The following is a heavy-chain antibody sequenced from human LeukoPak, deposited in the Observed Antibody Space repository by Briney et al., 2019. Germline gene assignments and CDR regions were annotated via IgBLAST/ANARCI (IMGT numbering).Heavy chain of an antibody. J-gene: IGHJ4*02. Sequence: SETLSLTCTVSGGSISSGDYYWSWIRQPPGKGLEWIGYIYYSGSTYYNPSLKSRVTISVDTSKNQFSLKLSSVTAADTAVYYCAREGSRNGYYFDYWGQGTLVTVSS. V-gene: IGHV4-30-4*08. CDR1: GGSISSGDYY. CDR2: IYYSGST. D-gene: IGHD1-14*01. CDR3: AREGSRNGYYFDY.